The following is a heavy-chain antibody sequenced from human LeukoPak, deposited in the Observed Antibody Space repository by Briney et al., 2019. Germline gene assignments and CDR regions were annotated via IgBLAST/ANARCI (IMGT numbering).Heavy chain of an antibody. CDR3: ARRSGSSWSSFHY. CDR2: IRGFGGST. D-gene: IGHD6-13*01. Sequence: GGSLRLSCAASGFTFNNYAMNWVRQAPGKGLEWVSGIRGFGGSTYYAPSVKGRLTISRDNFGNMLYLHLDSLRVEDTAIYYCARRSGSSWSSFHYWGQGALVPVSS. V-gene: IGHV3-23*01. CDR1: GFTFNNYA. J-gene: IGHJ4*02.